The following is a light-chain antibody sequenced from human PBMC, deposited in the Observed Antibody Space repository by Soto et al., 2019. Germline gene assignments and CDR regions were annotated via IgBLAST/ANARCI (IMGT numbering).Light chain of an antibody. CDR1: QRVSNSY. CDR3: QQYARSSWT. CDR2: DSS. Sequence: EIVLTQSPGTLSLSPGERVTLSCRASQRVSNSYLVWYQQKPGQAPRLLIYDSSTRATGIPDRFSGSGSGTDFTLTISRLEPDDSAVYYCQQYARSSWTFGQGTKVDIK. J-gene: IGKJ1*01. V-gene: IGKV3-20*01.